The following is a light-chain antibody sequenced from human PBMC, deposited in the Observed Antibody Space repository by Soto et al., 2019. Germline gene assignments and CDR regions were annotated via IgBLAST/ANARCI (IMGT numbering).Light chain of an antibody. J-gene: IGLJ2*01. V-gene: IGLV2-14*01. CDR2: EVT. Sequence: QCFLAEAVSVPRYPVQSIGLISRTVKSGIYNYDYVSWYRQYPGLAPQLIISEVTNRPSVISDRFSGSKSANTAYLTISGLQGEDEADYYCCSHKISGSGTPVFGGGTKVTV. CDR1: KSGIYNYDY. CDR3: CSHKISGSGTPV.